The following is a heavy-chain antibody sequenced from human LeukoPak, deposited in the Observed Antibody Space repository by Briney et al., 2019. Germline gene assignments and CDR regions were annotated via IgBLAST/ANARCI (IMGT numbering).Heavy chain of an antibody. V-gene: IGHV5-10-1*01. Sequence: AGESLNTSCKGAGYSFNSYWISGVRELPARGEGWVGSIDPSDSYTNYLPSFHRHATSPANTHITPSFLQWSILKASDTAMYSCARHTEYYDSSDTNEPDNWFDPWGQGTLVTVSS. CDR2: IDPSDSYT. D-gene: IGHD3-22*01. CDR3: ARHTEYYDSSDTNEPDNWFDP. CDR1: GYSFNSYW. J-gene: IGHJ5*02.